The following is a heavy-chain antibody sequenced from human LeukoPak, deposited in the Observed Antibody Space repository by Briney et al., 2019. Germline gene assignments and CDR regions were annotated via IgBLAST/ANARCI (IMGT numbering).Heavy chain of an antibody. J-gene: IGHJ3*02. CDR1: GFTVSSNY. V-gene: IGHV3-53*01. CDR3: ASDQRGCSGGSCYSRAFDI. CDR2: IYSGGST. Sequence: GGSLRLSCAVSGFTVSSNYMSWVRQAPGKGLKWVSVIYSGGSTYYADSVKGRFTISRDNSKNTLYLQMNSLRAEDTAVYYCASDQRGCSGGSCYSRAFDIWGQGTMVTVSS. D-gene: IGHD2-15*01.